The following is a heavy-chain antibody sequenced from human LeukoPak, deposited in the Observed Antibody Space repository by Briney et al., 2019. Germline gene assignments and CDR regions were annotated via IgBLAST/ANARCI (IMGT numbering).Heavy chain of an antibody. J-gene: IGHJ5*02. CDR2: IIPVFGVA. Sequence: SAKVSCKASGDTFNNYDINWVRQAPGQGFEWMGGIIPVFGVANYAEKFQDRVTITADESTTTTYMELSSLTSEDTAVYYCARLIYYDFWSGSDTWGQGTLVTVSS. D-gene: IGHD3-3*01. CDR3: ARLIYYDFWSGSDT. CDR1: GDTFNNYD. V-gene: IGHV1-69*13.